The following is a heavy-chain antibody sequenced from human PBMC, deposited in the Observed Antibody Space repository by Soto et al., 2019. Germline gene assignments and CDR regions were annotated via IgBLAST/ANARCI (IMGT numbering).Heavy chain of an antibody. J-gene: IGHJ4*02. CDR2: ISGSGGST. Sequence: GGSLRLSCAASGFTFSSYAMSWVRQAPGKGLEWVSAISGSGGSTYYADSVKGRFTISRDNSKNTLYLQMNSLRAEDTAVYYCAKSDHYYYDSSGYYGDYWGQGTLVTVSS. V-gene: IGHV3-23*01. D-gene: IGHD3-22*01. CDR1: GFTFSSYA. CDR3: AKSDHYYYDSSGYYGDY.